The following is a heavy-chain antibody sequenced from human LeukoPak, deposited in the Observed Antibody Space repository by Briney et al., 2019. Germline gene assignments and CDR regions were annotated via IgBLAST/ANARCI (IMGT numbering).Heavy chain of an antibody. Sequence: SETLSLTCAVYGGSFSGYYWSWIPQPPGKGLEWIGEINHSGSTNYNPSLKSRVTISVDTSKNQFSLKLSSVTAADTAVYYCASELGIDYWSQGTLVTVSS. CDR1: GGSFSGYY. CDR2: INHSGST. D-gene: IGHD7-27*01. CDR3: ASELGIDY. V-gene: IGHV4-34*01. J-gene: IGHJ4*02.